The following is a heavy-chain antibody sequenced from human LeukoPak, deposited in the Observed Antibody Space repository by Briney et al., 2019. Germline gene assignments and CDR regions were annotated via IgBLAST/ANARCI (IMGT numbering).Heavy chain of an antibody. CDR2: ISFDGSNK. CDR3: ARSYYDSSGYYYYDC. CDR1: GFTFSTYA. Sequence: PGGSLRLSCAASGFTFSTYAMHWVRQAPGKGLEWVAVISFDGSNKYYADSVKGRFTISRDSSKNTLYLQMNSLRAEDTAVYYCARSYYDSSGYYYYDCWGQGTLVTVSS. V-gene: IGHV3-30*04. J-gene: IGHJ4*02. D-gene: IGHD3-22*01.